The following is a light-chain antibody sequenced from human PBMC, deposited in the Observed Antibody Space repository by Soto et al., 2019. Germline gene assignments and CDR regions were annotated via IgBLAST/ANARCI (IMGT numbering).Light chain of an antibody. V-gene: IGKV1-9*01. CDR2: DAS. Sequence: DIQLTQSPSFLSASVGDRVTITCRASQDISSYLAWYQRKPGKAPKLLIYDASTLQSGVPSRFSGSGSGTEFTLTISSLQPEDFATYYCQQLNTYPLTFGGGTKVEIK. J-gene: IGKJ4*01. CDR1: QDISSY. CDR3: QQLNTYPLT.